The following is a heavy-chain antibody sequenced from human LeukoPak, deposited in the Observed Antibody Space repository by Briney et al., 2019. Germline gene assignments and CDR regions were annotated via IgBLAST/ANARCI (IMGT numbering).Heavy chain of an antibody. Sequence: PLAPVKVSCKASGGTFSSYAISWVRQAPGQGLEWMGGIIPIFGTANYAQKFQGRVTITTDESTSTAYMELSSLRSEDTAVYYCARGFSDPYYFDYWGQGTLVTVSS. CDR3: ARGFSDPYYFDY. CDR1: GGTFSSYA. J-gene: IGHJ4*02. CDR2: IIPIFGTA. V-gene: IGHV1-69*05. D-gene: IGHD1-26*01.